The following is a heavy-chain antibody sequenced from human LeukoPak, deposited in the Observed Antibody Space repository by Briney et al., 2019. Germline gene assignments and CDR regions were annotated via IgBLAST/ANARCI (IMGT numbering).Heavy chain of an antibody. CDR1: GYTFTGYY. CDR3: AMGYSYGYGYFDY. D-gene: IGHD5-18*01. Sequence: ASVKVSCKASGYTFTGYYMHWVRQAPGQGLEWMGRINPNSGGTNYAQKFQGRVTMTRDTSISTAYMELSRLRSDDTAVYYCAMGYSYGYGYFDYWGQGTLVTVSS. J-gene: IGHJ4*02. V-gene: IGHV1-2*06. CDR2: INPNSGGT.